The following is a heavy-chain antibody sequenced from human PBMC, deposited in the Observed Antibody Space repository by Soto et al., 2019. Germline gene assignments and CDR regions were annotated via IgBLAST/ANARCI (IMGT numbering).Heavy chain of an antibody. D-gene: IGHD3-22*01. V-gene: IGHV4-59*01. CDR2: IYYSGST. J-gene: IGHJ4*02. CDR1: GGSISSYY. Sequence: SETLSLTCTVSGGSISSYYWSWIRQPPGKGLEWIGYIYYSGSTNYNPSLKSRVTISVDTYNNQFSLKLSSVTAADTAVYYCARSNNQSYYDSSGYYFDYWGQGNLVTVSS. CDR3: ARSNNQSYYDSSGYYFDY.